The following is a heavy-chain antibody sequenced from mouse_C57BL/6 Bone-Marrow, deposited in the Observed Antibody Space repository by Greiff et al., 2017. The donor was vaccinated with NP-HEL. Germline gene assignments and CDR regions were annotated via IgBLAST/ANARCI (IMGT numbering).Heavy chain of an antibody. CDR3: ARQRYYGSSHWYFDV. CDR1: GFTFSDYG. D-gene: IGHD1-1*01. CDR2: ISNLAYSI. Sequence: EVKLMESGGGLVQPGGSLKLSCAASGFTFSDYGMAWVRQAPRKGPEWVAFISNLAYSIYYADTVTGRFTISRENAKNTLYLEMSSLRSEDTAMYYCARQRYYGSSHWYFDVWGTGTTVTVSS. V-gene: IGHV5-15*01. J-gene: IGHJ1*03.